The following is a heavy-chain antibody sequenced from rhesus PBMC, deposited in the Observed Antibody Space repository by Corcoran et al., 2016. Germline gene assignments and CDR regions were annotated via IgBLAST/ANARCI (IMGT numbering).Heavy chain of an antibody. CDR2: SSGSGGST. D-gene: IGHD3-16*01. V-gene: IGHV4-173*01. J-gene: IGHJ3*01. Sequence: QLQLQESGPGLVKPSETLSLTCAVSGGSIRSNHWRWIPHPPGKGLEWSGRSSGSGGSTDYNPALKSRVTISTDTSKNQFSLKLSSVTAADTAVYYCASTIVVVITYAFDFWGQGLRVTVSS. CDR3: ASTIVVVITYAFDF. CDR1: GGSIRSNH.